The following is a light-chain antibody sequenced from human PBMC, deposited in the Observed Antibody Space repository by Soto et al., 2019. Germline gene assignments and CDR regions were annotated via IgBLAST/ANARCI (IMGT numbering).Light chain of an antibody. CDR2: DAS. J-gene: IGKJ2*01. V-gene: IGKV3-11*01. CDR1: QSVSSY. Sequence: EIVLTQSPATLSLSPGERATLSCRASQSVSSYLAWYQQKPGQAPRLLIYDASNRATVIPPRFSGSGSGTDFTLTISSLEPEDFAVYYCQQRSNSPPYTCGQGTKLEIK. CDR3: QQRSNSPPYT.